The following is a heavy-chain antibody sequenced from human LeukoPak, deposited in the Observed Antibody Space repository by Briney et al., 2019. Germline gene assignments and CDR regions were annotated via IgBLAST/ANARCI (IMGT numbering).Heavy chain of an antibody. CDR2: ISGNGGST. Sequence: SGGSLRLSCAGSGFTFRSYWMHWVRQDPGKGLEWVASISGNGGSTYYADSVKGRFTISRDNSRNAVFLQMISPRDDDTAIYYCAKIERWLVHGFDLWGRGTLVTVSS. D-gene: IGHD6-19*01. J-gene: IGHJ2*01. CDR1: GFTFRSYW. V-gene: IGHV3-23*01. CDR3: AKIERWLVHGFDL.